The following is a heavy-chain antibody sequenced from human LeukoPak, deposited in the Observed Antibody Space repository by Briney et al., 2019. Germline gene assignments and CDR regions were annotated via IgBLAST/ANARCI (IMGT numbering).Heavy chain of an antibody. CDR2: IYHSGST. CDR3: ARVKSSVFDY. CDR1: GGSISSYY. J-gene: IGHJ4*02. V-gene: IGHV4-59*12. Sequence: PSETLSLTCTVSGGSISSYYWSWIRQPPGKGLEWIGYIYHSGSTYYNPSLKSRVTISVDRSKNQFSLKLSSVTAADTAVYYCARVKSSVFDYWGQGTLVTVSS.